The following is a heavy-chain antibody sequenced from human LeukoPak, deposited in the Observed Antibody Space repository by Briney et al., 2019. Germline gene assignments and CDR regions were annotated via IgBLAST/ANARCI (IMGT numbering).Heavy chain of an antibody. CDR3: ARPPSGSYSFDY. CDR2: INPNSGGT. CDR1: GDTFSSHD. J-gene: IGHJ4*02. Sequence: ASVKVSCKASGDTFSSHDVSWVRQAPGQGLEWMGWINPNSGGTNYAQKFQGRVTMTRDTSISTAYMELSRLRSDDTAVYYCARPPSGSYSFDYWGQGTLVTVSS. D-gene: IGHD1-26*01. V-gene: IGHV1-2*02.